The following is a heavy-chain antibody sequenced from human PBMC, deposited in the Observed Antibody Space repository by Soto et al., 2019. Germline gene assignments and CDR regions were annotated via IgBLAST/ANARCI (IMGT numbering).Heavy chain of an antibody. CDR2: ISSSSSYI. D-gene: IGHD6-13*01. Sequence: EVQLVESGGGLVKPGGSLRLSCAASGFTFSSYSMNWVRQAPGKGLEWVSSISSSSSYIYYADSVKGRFTISRDNAKNSLYLQMYSLRAEDTAVYYCARPYSSSWYGPDYWGQGTLVTVSS. V-gene: IGHV3-21*01. J-gene: IGHJ4*02. CDR1: GFTFSSYS. CDR3: ARPYSSSWYGPDY.